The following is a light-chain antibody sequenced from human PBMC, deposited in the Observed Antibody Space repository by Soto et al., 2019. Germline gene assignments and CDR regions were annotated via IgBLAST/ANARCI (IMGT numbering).Light chain of an antibody. CDR1: QGISSY. CDR3: TKSYSYNLN. Sequence: IRMTQSPSSFCSGRGDRVTITCRASQGISSYLAWYQQKPGKAPKLLIYAASTLQSGVPSRFSGSGSGKDLTITISCMQSADFETYYCTKSYSYNLNFGGGKKVDIK. CDR2: AAS. J-gene: IGKJ4*01. V-gene: IGKV1-8*01.